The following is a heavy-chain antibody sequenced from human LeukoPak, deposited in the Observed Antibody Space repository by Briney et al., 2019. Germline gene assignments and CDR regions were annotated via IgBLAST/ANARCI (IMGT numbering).Heavy chain of an antibody. CDR3: ARAGLGYCSSTSCYAGYYYYYYMDV. Sequence: ASVKVSCKASGYTFNGYYMHWVRQAPGQGLEWMGWINPNSGGTNYAQKFQGRVTMTRDTSISTAYMELSRLRSDDTAVYYCARAGLGYCSSTSCYAGYYYYYYMDVWGKGTTVTVSS. CDR2: INPNSGGT. D-gene: IGHD2-2*01. J-gene: IGHJ6*03. V-gene: IGHV1-2*02. CDR1: GYTFNGYY.